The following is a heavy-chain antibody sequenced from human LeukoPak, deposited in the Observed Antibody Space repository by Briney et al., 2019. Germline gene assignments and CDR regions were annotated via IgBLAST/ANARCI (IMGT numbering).Heavy chain of an antibody. CDR3: ARGGYSSSSSVAFDI. J-gene: IGHJ3*02. V-gene: IGHV4-4*07. CDR1: GGSISSYY. Sequence: PSETLSLTCTVSGGSISSYYWSWIRQPAGKGLEWIGRIYTSGSTNYNPSLKSRVTMSVDTSKNQFSLKLSSVTAADTAVYYCARGGYSSSSSVAFDIWGQGTMVTVSS. D-gene: IGHD6-6*01. CDR2: IYTSGST.